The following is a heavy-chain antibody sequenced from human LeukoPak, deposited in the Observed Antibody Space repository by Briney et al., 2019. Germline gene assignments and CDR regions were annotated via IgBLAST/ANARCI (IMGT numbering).Heavy chain of an antibody. D-gene: IGHD6-19*01. CDR3: ARGYSSGWYNRSSYYYYGMDV. CDR1: GGSISSYY. CDR2: IYYSGST. Sequence: PSETLSLTCTVSGGSISSYYWSWIRQPSGKGLEWIGYIYYSGSTNYNPSLKSRVTISVDTSKNQFSLKLSSVTAADTAVYYCARGYSSGWYNRSSYYYYGMDVWGQGTTVTVSS. J-gene: IGHJ6*02. V-gene: IGHV4-59*01.